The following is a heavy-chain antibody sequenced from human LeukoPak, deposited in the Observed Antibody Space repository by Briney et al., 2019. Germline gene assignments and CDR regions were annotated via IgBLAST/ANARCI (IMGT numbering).Heavy chain of an antibody. V-gene: IGHV1-69*05. J-gene: IGHJ3*02. D-gene: IGHD5-12*01. CDR2: IIPIFGTA. Sequence: EASVTVSCKASGGTFGSYAIRWVRQAPAQGLEWMGGIIPIFGTANYAQKFQGRVTITTDESTSTAYMELSSLRSEDTAVYYCARDHPDHSGYDHLAFDIWGQGTMVTVSS. CDR1: GGTFGSYA. CDR3: ARDHPDHSGYDHLAFDI.